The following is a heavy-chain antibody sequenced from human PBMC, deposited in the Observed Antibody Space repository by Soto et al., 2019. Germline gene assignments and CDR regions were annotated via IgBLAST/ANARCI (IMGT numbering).Heavy chain of an antibody. J-gene: IGHJ6*02. CDR1: GGTFSSYT. CDR2: IIPILGIA. V-gene: IGHV1-69*02. CDR3: ARVITMVRGSYYYYGMDV. Sequence: QVQLVQSGAEVKKPGSSVKVSCKASGGTFSSYTISWVRQAPGQGLEWMGRIIPILGIANYAQKFQGRVTITADKSTSTPYMELSSLRSEDTAVYYCARVITMVRGSYYYYGMDVWGQGTTVTVSS. D-gene: IGHD3-10*01.